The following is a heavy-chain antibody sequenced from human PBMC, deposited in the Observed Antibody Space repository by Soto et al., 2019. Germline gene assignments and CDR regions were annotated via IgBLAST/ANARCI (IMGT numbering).Heavy chain of an antibody. J-gene: IGHJ4*02. CDR1: GYTFTSYY. Sequence: GASVKVSCKASGYTFTSYYMHWVRQAPGQGLEWMGIINPSGGSTSYAQKFQGRVTMTRDTSTSTVYMELSSLRSEDTAVYYCARDASDIVVVVAVFGPFDYWGQGTLVTVSS. CDR3: ARDASDIVVVVAVFGPFDY. D-gene: IGHD2-15*01. CDR2: INPSGGST. V-gene: IGHV1-46*01.